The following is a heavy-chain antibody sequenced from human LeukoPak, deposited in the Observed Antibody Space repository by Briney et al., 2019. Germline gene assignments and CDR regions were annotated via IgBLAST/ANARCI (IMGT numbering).Heavy chain of an antibody. CDR1: GFTFSSSW. D-gene: IGHD3-10*01. V-gene: IGHV3-7*03. CDR3: AKLMVGGLTKSPFDS. J-gene: IGHJ4*02. Sequence: GGSLRLSCVASGFTFSSSWMSWVRQAPGKGLEWVANIKQDGSEKSYVESVRGRFTISRDNAKNSLYLEMNSLKPGDTALYYCAKLMVGGLTKSPFDSWGQGTLVTVSS. CDR2: IKQDGSEK.